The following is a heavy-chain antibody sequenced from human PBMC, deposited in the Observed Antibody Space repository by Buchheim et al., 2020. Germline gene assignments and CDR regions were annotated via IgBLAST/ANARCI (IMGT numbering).Heavy chain of an antibody. Sequence: QVQLVESGGGVVQPGRSLRLSCAASGFTFSSYGMHWVRQAPGKGLEWVAVISYDGSNKYYADSVKGRFTISRDNSKNTPYLQMNSLRAEDTAVYYCAKSRGLNYYYYGMDVWGQGTT. D-gene: IGHD3/OR15-3a*01. CDR3: AKSRGLNYYYYGMDV. CDR1: GFTFSSYG. V-gene: IGHV3-30*18. J-gene: IGHJ6*02. CDR2: ISYDGSNK.